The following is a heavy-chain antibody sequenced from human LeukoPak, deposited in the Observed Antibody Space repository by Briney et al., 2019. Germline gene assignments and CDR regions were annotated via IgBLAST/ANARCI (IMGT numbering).Heavy chain of an antibody. J-gene: IGHJ4*02. CDR2: IHPDGSEK. D-gene: IGHD2-21*02. CDR3: ARGGTTKVTY. V-gene: IGHV3-7*04. CDR1: GFXFSTFW. Sequence: PGGSLRLSCEASGFXFSTFWVTWVRQAPGRGLEWVANIHPDGSEKYYVGSGKGRFTISRDNAKNSLYLQMNSLRAEDTAVYYCARGGTTKVTYWGQGTLVTVSS.